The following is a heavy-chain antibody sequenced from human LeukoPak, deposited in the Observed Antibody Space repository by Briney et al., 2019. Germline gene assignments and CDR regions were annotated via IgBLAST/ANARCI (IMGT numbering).Heavy chain of an antibody. CDR2: ILNDAINT. V-gene: IGHV3-30*04. D-gene: IGHD1-26*01. Sequence: TGGSLRLSCAASGVTFSSYAMHWVREAPGKGREWVALILNDAINTYYADSVKGRFTISTDNSKNTLSPQMNRLSTEDTAVYYCAQWDPNIVAFDIWGQGTMVTVSS. CDR1: GVTFSSYA. J-gene: IGHJ3*02. CDR3: AQWDPNIVAFDI.